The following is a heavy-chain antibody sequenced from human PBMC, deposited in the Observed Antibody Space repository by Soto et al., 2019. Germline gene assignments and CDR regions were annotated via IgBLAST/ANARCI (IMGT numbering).Heavy chain of an antibody. D-gene: IGHD3-22*01. CDR2: ISYDGSNK. V-gene: IGHV3-30-3*01. Sequence: GGSLRLSCAASGFTFSSYAMHWVRQAPGKGLEWVAVISYDGSNKYYADSVKGRFTISRDNSKNTLYLQLNSLRAEDTAVYYCARGMYYYDSSITPFDYWGQGTLVTVSS. J-gene: IGHJ4*02. CDR1: GFTFSSYA. CDR3: ARGMYYYDSSITPFDY.